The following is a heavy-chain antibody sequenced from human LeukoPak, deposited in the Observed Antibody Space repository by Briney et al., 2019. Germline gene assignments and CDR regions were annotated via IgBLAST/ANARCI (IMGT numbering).Heavy chain of an antibody. J-gene: IGHJ3*02. D-gene: IGHD2-2*01. Sequence: GGSLSLSCAASGFTFSSYSMNWVRQAPGKGLEWVSSISSSSSYIYYADSVKGRFTISRDNAKNSLYLQMNSLRAEDTAVYYCARGRGCSSTSCESNDAFDIWGQGTMVTVSS. CDR2: ISSSSSYI. CDR3: ARGRGCSSTSCESNDAFDI. CDR1: GFTFSSYS. V-gene: IGHV3-21*01.